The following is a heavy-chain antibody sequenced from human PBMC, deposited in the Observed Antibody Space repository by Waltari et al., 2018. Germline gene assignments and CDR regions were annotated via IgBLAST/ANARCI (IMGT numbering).Heavy chain of an antibody. Sequence: EVQLVESGGGLVQPGGSLRLPCAASGFTVSSNSMSWVRQAPGKGLEWVSVIYSGGSTYYADSVKGRFTISRDNSKNTLYLQMNSLRAEDTAVYYCAREQGFGVTYDYWGQGTLVTVSS. V-gene: IGHV3-66*02. CDR2: IYSGGST. D-gene: IGHD3-10*01. CDR1: GFTVSSNS. CDR3: AREQGFGVTYDY. J-gene: IGHJ4*02.